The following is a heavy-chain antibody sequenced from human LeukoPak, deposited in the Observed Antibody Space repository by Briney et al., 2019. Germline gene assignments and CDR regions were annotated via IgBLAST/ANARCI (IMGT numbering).Heavy chain of an antibody. Sequence: PGGSLRLSCAASEFVFNNYAMSWVRQAPGKGLEWVSTISGSDGSTYYADSVKGRFTISRDNSKSTLYLQMNSLRAEDTAVYYCAKDYHDSSGYYFDYWGQGTLVTVSS. J-gene: IGHJ4*02. CDR2: ISGSDGST. D-gene: IGHD3-22*01. CDR3: AKDYHDSSGYYFDY. CDR1: EFVFNNYA. V-gene: IGHV3-23*01.